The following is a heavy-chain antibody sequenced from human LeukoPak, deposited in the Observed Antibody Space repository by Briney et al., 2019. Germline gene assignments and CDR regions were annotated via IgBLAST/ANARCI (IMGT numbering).Heavy chain of an antibody. J-gene: IGHJ4*02. Sequence: SSETLSLTCSVSDDSITMYYWTWIRQPPGKGLEWIGYVDHTGSTNFNPSLNGRVSISRDTTKNLFSLKLSSVTAADTAVYYCAREGIRRWFDYWGQGTLVTVSS. CDR2: VDHTGST. V-gene: IGHV4-59*12. CDR1: DDSITMYY. D-gene: IGHD4-23*01. CDR3: AREGIRRWFDY.